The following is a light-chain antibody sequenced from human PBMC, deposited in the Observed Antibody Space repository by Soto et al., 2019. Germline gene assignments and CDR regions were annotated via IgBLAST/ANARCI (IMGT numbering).Light chain of an antibody. J-gene: IGLJ2*01. CDR1: SSDVGGYNY. CDR2: DVS. V-gene: IGLV2-14*01. CDR3: SSYTSSSTRVV. Sequence: QSALTQPASVSGSPGQSITISCTGTSSDVGGYNYVSWYQQHPGKAPKLMIYDVSNRPSGVSNRISGSKSGNTASLTISGRQAEDEADYYCSSYTSSSTRVVFGGGTKLTVL.